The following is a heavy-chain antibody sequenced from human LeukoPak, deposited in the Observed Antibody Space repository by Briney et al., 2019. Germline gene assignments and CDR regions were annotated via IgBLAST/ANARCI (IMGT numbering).Heavy chain of an antibody. CDR3: ASASPDLLWFGEFGS. CDR2: IYYSGST. V-gene: IGHV4-39*01. J-gene: IGHJ5*02. D-gene: IGHD3-10*01. CDR1: GGSIGSSSYY. Sequence: PSETLSLTCTVSGGSIGSSSYYWGWIRQPPGKGLEWIGSIYYSGSTYYNPSLKSRVTISVDTSKNQFSLKLSSVTAADTAVYYCASASPDLLWFGEFGSWGQGTLVTVSS.